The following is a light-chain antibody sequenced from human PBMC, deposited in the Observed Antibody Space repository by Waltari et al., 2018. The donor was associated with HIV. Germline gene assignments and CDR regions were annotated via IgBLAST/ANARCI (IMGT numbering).Light chain of an antibody. CDR3: QAWDRSTAYV. CDR1: KLGNKY. Sequence: SYELTQPPSVSVSPGQTASITCSGDKLGNKYASWYQQKPGQSPVLVMYQDTKRPSGIPERFSGSNSGNTATLTISGTQAVDEADYDCQAWDRSTAYVFGTGTKVTVL. J-gene: IGLJ1*01. V-gene: IGLV3-1*01. CDR2: QDT.